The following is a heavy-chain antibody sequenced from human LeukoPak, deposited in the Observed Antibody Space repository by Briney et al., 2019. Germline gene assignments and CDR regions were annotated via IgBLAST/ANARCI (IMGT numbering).Heavy chain of an antibody. D-gene: IGHD6-19*01. CDR2: IYYSGST. J-gene: IGHJ4*02. CDR1: GGSISSYY. V-gene: IGHV4-59*01. Sequence: PSETLSLTCTVSGGSISSYYWSWIRQPPGKGLEWIGYIYYSGSTNYNPSLKSRVTISVDTSKNQFSLKLSSVTAADTAVYYCAKDGDSSGWFDYWGQGTLVTVSS. CDR3: AKDGDSSGWFDY.